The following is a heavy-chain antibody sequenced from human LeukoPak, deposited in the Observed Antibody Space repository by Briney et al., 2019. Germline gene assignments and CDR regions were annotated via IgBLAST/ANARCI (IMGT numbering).Heavy chain of an antibody. Sequence: SETLSLTCTASGGSISSYYWSWIRQPPGKGLEWIGEINHSGSTNYNPSLKSRVTISVDTSKNQFSLKLSSVTAADTAVYYCARAVSIVPSDYGDAGWFDPWGQGTLVTVSS. CDR1: GGSISSYY. CDR3: ARAVSIVPSDYGDAGWFDP. J-gene: IGHJ5*02. V-gene: IGHV4-34*01. CDR2: INHSGST. D-gene: IGHD4-17*01.